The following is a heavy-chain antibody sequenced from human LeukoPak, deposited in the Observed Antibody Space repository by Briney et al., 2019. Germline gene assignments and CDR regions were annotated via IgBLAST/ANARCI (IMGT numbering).Heavy chain of an antibody. CDR3: ARVGSKDYYDSSGYYYGAFDI. Sequence: SETLSLTCTVSGGSISSGSYYWSWIRQPAGKGLEWIGRIYTSGSTNYNPSLKSRVTISVDTSKNQLSLKLSSVTAADTAVYYCARVGSKDYYDSSGYYYGAFDIWGQGTMVTVSS. J-gene: IGHJ3*02. CDR1: GGSISSGSYY. V-gene: IGHV4-61*02. D-gene: IGHD3-22*01. CDR2: IYTSGST.